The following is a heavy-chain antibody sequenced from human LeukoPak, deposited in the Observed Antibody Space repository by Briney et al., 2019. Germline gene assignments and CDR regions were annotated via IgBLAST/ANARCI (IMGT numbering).Heavy chain of an antibody. J-gene: IGHJ5*02. CDR1: GGSISSGSYY. Sequence: KPSQTLSLTCTVSGGSISSGSYYWSWIRQPAGKGLEWIGRVYTSGRTNYNPSLKSRVTISVDTSKNQFSLKLSSVTAAYTAVYYCARERLDFWSGYYIRWFDPWGQGTLVTVSS. V-gene: IGHV4-61*02. CDR2: VYTSGRT. D-gene: IGHD3-3*01. CDR3: ARERLDFWSGYYIRWFDP.